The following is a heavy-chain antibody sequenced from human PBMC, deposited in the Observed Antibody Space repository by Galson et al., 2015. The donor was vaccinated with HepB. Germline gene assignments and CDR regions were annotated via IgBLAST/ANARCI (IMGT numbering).Heavy chain of an antibody. V-gene: IGHV3-73*01. CDR3: TRPGYGSSWFLDYSRGMDI. Sequence: SLRLSCAASGFTFSGSGIHWVRLASGKGLEWVGRIRNRANNYATAYAASVSGRFTVSRDDSKNTAYLQMNSLKTEDTAVYYCTRPGYGSSWFLDYSRGMDIWGQGTTVIVS. J-gene: IGHJ6*02. D-gene: IGHD6-13*01. CDR1: GFTFSGSG. CDR2: IRNRANNYAT.